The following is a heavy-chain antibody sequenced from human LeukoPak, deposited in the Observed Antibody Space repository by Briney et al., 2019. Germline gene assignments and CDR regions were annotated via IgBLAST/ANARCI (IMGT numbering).Heavy chain of an antibody. CDR3: AKEGTGIDY. Sequence: GASVKVSCKASGYTFTGFHIHWVRQAPGQGLEWMGLINPNSGGTNYAQNFQGRVTMTRYTSISTAYMELIRLTSDDTAVYYCAKEGTGIDYWGQGTLVTVSS. D-gene: IGHD3/OR15-3a*01. CDR1: GYTFTGFH. J-gene: IGHJ4*02. V-gene: IGHV1-2*02. CDR2: INPNSGGT.